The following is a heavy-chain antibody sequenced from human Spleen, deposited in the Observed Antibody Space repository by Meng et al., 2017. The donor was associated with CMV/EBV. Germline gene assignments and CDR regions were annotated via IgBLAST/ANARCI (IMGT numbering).Heavy chain of an antibody. CDR1: GYTFTGNF. CDR3: ARGPHSCESISCYILDY. D-gene: IGHD2-2*02. J-gene: IGHJ4*02. Sequence: ASVKVSCKASGYTFTGNFLHWVRQAPGQGPEWMGWMNCNSGNTGYVEKFQGGVTMTRDTSTNTAYMELSGLRSDDTAVFYCARGPHSCESISCYILDYWGQGTLVTVSS. CDR2: MNCNSGNT. V-gene: IGHV1-8*02.